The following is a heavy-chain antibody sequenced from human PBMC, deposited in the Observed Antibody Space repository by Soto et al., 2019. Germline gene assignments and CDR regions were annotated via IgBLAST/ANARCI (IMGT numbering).Heavy chain of an antibody. Sequence: ASVKVSCKASGYSSTDYHIHWVRQAPGQGLEWLGRINPKSGGTSTAQKFQGWVTMTTDTSISTASMELTRLTSDDTAIYYCARGDSTDCSNGVCSFFYNHDMGVCGELTTVTVSS. CDR2: INPKSGGT. J-gene: IGHJ6*04. CDR3: ARGDSTDCSNGVCSFFYNHDMGV. D-gene: IGHD2-8*01. CDR1: GYSSTDYH. V-gene: IGHV1-2*04.